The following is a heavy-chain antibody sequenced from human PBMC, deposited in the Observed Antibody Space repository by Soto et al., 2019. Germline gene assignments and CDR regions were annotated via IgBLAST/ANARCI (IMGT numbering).Heavy chain of an antibody. Sequence: QLQLQESGPGLVKPSETLSLTCTVSGGSISSSSYYWGWIRQPPGKGLEWIGSIYYSGSTYYNPSLKSRVTISVDTSKNQFSLKLSSVTAADTAVYYCARLGSSGYYYGVSFRYDDYWGQGTLVTVSS. J-gene: IGHJ4*02. D-gene: IGHD3-22*01. CDR2: IYYSGST. CDR1: GGSISSSSYY. V-gene: IGHV4-39*01. CDR3: ARLGSSGYYYGVSFRYDDY.